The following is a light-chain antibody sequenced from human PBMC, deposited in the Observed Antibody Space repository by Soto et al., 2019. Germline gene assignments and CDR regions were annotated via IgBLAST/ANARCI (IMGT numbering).Light chain of an antibody. CDR2: GAS. V-gene: IGKV3-20*01. CDR1: QSVSSY. CDR3: QQYSSPPRT. J-gene: IGKJ1*01. Sequence: EIVLTQSPGSLSLSPVERATLSCRASQSVSSYLAWYQQKPGQAPRLLIYGASSRATGFPDRFSGSGSGTDFSLTISRLEPEDSAVYYCQQYSSPPRTFGQGTKVEIK.